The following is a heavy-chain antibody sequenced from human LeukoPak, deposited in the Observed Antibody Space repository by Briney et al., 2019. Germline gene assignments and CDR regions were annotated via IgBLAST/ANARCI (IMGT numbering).Heavy chain of an antibody. Sequence: GGSLRLSCAASGFTFSSFAMSWVRQAPGKGLEWVSVIYSGGSTYYADSVKGRFTSSRDNSKNTLYLQMTSLRADDTAVYYCASGKTYWGQGTLVTVSS. V-gene: IGHV3-66*01. CDR3: ASGKTY. D-gene: IGHD1/OR15-1a*01. J-gene: IGHJ4*02. CDR2: IYSGGST. CDR1: GFTFSSFA.